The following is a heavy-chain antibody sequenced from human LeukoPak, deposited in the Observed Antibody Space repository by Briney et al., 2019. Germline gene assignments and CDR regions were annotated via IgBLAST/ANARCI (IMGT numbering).Heavy chain of an antibody. Sequence: GGSLRLSCAASGFTFSSYWMYWVRQAPGKGLVWVSRINSDGSTTTYADSVKGRFTISRDNASNTLYLQMNSLRAEDTAVYYCARRYCSGARCFLDYWGQGTLATVSS. D-gene: IGHD2-15*01. J-gene: IGHJ4*02. V-gene: IGHV3-74*01. CDR3: ARRYCSGARCFLDY. CDR1: GFTFSSYW. CDR2: INSDGSTT.